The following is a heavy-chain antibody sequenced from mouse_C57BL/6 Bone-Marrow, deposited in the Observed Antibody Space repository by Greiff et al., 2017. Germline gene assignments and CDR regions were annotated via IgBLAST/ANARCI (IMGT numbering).Heavy chain of an antibody. D-gene: IGHD1-1*01. V-gene: IGHV1-53*01. CDR2: INPRHGGT. J-gene: IGHJ3*01. CDR3: AREDYGSSYWFAY. Sequence: VQLQQPGTELVKPGASVKLSCKASGYTFPSYWMHWVKPRPGQGLEWIGNINPRHGGTNYNEKFKSKATLTVDTSYSTAYMQISGLTSEGSAVYYGAREDYGSSYWFAYWGQGTLVTVSA. CDR1: GYTFPSYW.